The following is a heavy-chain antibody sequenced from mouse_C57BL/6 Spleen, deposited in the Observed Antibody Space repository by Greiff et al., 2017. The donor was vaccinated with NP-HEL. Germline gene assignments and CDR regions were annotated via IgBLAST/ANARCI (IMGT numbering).Heavy chain of an antibody. CDR3: ARFLDYGSNYAMDY. J-gene: IGHJ4*01. Sequence: QVQLQQSGPELVKPGASVKISCKASGYSFTSYYIHWVKQRPGQGLEWIGWIYPGSGNTKYNEKFKGKATLTADTSSSTAYMQLSSLTSEDSAVYYCARFLDYGSNYAMDYWGQGTSVTVSS. CDR1: GYSFTSYY. D-gene: IGHD1-1*01. CDR2: IYPGSGNT. V-gene: IGHV1-66*01.